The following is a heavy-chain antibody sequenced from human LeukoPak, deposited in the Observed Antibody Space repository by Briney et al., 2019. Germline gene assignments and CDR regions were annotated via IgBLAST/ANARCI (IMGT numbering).Heavy chain of an antibody. D-gene: IGHD6-13*01. J-gene: IGHJ4*02. CDR3: ARVAYSSSWYIDY. Sequence: GGSLRLSCAASGFTFSSHWMHWVRQAPGKGLVWVSRINSDGSSTSYADSVKGRFTISRDNAKNTLYVQMNSLRAEDTAVYYCARVAYSSSWYIDYWGQGILVTVSS. CDR1: GFTFSSHW. CDR2: INSDGSST. V-gene: IGHV3-74*01.